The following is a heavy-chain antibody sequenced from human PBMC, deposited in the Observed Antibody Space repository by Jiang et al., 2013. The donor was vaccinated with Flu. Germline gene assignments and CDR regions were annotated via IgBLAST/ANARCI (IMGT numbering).Heavy chain of an antibody. V-gene: IGHV4-59*12. CDR2: IYYRGTT. J-gene: IGHJ4*02. D-gene: IGHD4-23*01. Sequence: LLKPSETLSLTCIVSGGSMSSYYYNWIRQPPGKGLEWIGYIYYRGTTNYNPSLKSRVTISVDTSKNQFSLKLSSVTAADTAVYYCARAGYGGKIDYWGQGTLVTVSS. CDR1: GGSMSSYY. CDR3: ARAGYGGKIDY.